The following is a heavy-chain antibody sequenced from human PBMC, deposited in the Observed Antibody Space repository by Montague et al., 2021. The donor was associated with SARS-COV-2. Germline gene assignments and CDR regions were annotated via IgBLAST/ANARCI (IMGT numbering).Heavy chain of an antibody. CDR3: AREATSWFGELMGVWFDP. CDR1: GASITTYY. CDR2: IHTSGNT. Sequence: SETLSLTCTVSGASITTYYWSWIRQSAGKGLEWIGRIHTSGNTNYNPTLRSLVTMSVDTSKNQFSLKLNSVTAADTAVYYCAREATSWFGELMGVWFDPWGQGTLVTVSS. V-gene: IGHV4-4*07. D-gene: IGHD3-10*01. J-gene: IGHJ5*02.